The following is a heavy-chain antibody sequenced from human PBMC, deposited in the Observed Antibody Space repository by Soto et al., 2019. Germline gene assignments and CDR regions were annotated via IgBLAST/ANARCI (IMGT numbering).Heavy chain of an antibody. J-gene: IGHJ5*02. CDR2: ISAYNGST. D-gene: IGHD3-16*02. V-gene: IGHV1-18*01. Sequence: QVQLVQSGAEVKKPGASVKVSCKASGYTFTSYGISWVRQAPGQGLEWMGWISAYNGSTNYAQKLQGRVTMTTDTSTSTAYMELRSLRSDDTAVYYCARVSYDYIWGSYRYTSGWFDPWGQGTLVTVSS. CDR1: GYTFTSYG. CDR3: ARVSYDYIWGSYRYTSGWFDP.